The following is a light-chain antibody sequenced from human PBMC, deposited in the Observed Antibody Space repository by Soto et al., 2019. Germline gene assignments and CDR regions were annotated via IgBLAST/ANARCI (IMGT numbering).Light chain of an antibody. J-gene: IGKJ1*01. Sequence: DIQMTQSPSTLSASVGDTVTITCRASQGVSRWLNWYQQKPGKAPRLLIYEASNLESGVPMRFSGSGSGTEFVLTITSLQPADSATYYCQRFNSKVWTFGQGTRVEI. V-gene: IGKV1-5*01. CDR1: QGVSRW. CDR2: EAS. CDR3: QRFNSKVWT.